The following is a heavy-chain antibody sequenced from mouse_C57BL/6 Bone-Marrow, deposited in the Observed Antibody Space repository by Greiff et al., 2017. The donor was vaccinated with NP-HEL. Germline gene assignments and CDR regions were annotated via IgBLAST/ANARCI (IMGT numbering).Heavy chain of an antibody. CDR3: ARDNWDWYFDV. CDR1: GFTFSDFY. Sequence: EVKVVESGGGLVQSGRSLRLSCATSGFTFSDFYMEWVRQAPGKGLEWIAASRNKANDYKTEYSASVKGRFIVSRDTSQSILYLQMNALRAEDTAIYYCARDNWDWYFDVWGTGTTVTVSS. J-gene: IGHJ1*03. CDR2: SRNKANDYKT. V-gene: IGHV7-1*01. D-gene: IGHD4-1*01.